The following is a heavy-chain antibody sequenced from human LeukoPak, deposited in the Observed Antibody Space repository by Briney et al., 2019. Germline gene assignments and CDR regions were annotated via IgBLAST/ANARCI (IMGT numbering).Heavy chain of an antibody. CDR2: IWSDGSDR. Sequence: PGGSLRLSCAASGFTFSDHWMRWVRQAPGKGLEWVAVIWSDGSDRYYADSVKGRFTISRDNSKNTLYLQMNSLGGEDTAVYYCARDPAGGGFNWFDPWGQGTLVTVSS. CDR3: ARDPAGGGFNWFDP. CDR1: GFTFSDHW. D-gene: IGHD2-15*01. J-gene: IGHJ5*02. V-gene: IGHV3-33*08.